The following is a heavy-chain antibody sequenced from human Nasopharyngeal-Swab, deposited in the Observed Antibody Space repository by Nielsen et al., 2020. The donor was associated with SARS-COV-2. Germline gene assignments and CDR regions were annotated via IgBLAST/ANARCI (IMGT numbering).Heavy chain of an antibody. CDR1: GFTFSSYG. CDR2: ISYDGGNK. J-gene: IGHJ6*03. Sequence: GGSLRLSCAASGFTFSSYGMHWVRQAPGKGLEWVAVISYDGGNKYYADSVKGRFTISRDNSKNTLYLQMNSLRAEDTAVYYCAKDAGYSSGYMDVWGKGTTVTVSS. CDR3: AKDAGYSSGYMDV. V-gene: IGHV3-30*18. D-gene: IGHD6-19*01.